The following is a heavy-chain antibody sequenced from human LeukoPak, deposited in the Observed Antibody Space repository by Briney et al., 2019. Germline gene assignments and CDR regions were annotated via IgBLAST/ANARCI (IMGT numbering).Heavy chain of an antibody. CDR1: GYTFTGYY. Sequence: GASVKVSCKASGYTFTGYYMHWVRQAPGQGLEWMGWINPNSGGTNYAQKFQGRVTMTRDTSISTAYMELSRLRSDDTAVYYCARDPYGSGSYYSGTLLGDYWGQGTLVTVSS. D-gene: IGHD3-10*01. V-gene: IGHV1-2*02. CDR3: ARDPYGSGSYYSGTLLGDY. J-gene: IGHJ4*02. CDR2: INPNSGGT.